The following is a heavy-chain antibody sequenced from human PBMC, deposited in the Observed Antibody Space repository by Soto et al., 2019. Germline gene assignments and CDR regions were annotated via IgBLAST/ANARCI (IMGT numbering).Heavy chain of an antibody. CDR3: ARAKGIAAAGNWFDP. J-gene: IGHJ5*02. V-gene: IGHV1-69*06. Sequence: AAVKVSCKASGGTFSSYAISWVRQAPGQGLEWMGGIIPIFGTANYAQKFQGRVTITADKSTSTAYMELSSLRSEDTAVYYCARAKGIAAAGNWFDPWGQGTLVTVSS. CDR1: GGTFSSYA. CDR2: IIPIFGTA. D-gene: IGHD6-13*01.